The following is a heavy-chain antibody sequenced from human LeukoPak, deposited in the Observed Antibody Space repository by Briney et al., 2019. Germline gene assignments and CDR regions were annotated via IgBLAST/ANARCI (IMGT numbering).Heavy chain of an antibody. V-gene: IGHV3-23*01. J-gene: IGHJ4*02. CDR2: ISDSGDIT. CDR1: GFTFSSYA. D-gene: IGHD4-23*01. CDR3: AKSLTSVVTPIDY. Sequence: GGSLRLSCAASGFTFSSYAMSWVRQAPGKGLEWVSGISDSGDITYYADSVKGRFTISRDNSKNTLYVQMNSLRVEDTAVYYCAKSLTSVVTPIDYWGQGTLVTVSS.